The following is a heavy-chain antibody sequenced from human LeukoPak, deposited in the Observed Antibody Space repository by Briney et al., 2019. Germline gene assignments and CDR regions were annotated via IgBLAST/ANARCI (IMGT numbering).Heavy chain of an antibody. CDR2: INPNSGGT. Sequence: ASVKVSCKASGYTFTGYYMHWVRQAPGQGLEWMGWINPNSGGTNYAHKFQGRVTMTRDTSISTAYMELSRLRSDDTAVYYCARDLLYGDALDYWGQGTLVTVSS. CDR3: ARDLLYGDALDY. CDR1: GYTFTGYY. J-gene: IGHJ4*02. V-gene: IGHV1-2*02. D-gene: IGHD4-17*01.